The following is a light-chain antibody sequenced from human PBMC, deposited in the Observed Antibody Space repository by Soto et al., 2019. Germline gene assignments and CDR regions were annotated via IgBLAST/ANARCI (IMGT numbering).Light chain of an antibody. J-gene: IGKJ1*01. CDR1: QSVSSN. Sequence: EIGMTQSPATLSVSPGERATLSCRASQSVSSNLAWYQHKPGQAPRLIMYGASTKATGIPDRFSGSGSGTEFTLTISSLQSEDFAVYYCQQHNNWPPWTFGQGTQVAIK. CDR3: QQHNNWPPWT. V-gene: IGKV3-15*01. CDR2: GAS.